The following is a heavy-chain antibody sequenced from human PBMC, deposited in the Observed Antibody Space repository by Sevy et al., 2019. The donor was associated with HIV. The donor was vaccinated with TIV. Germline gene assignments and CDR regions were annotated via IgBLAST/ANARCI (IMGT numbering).Heavy chain of an antibody. J-gene: IGHJ5*02. Sequence: GGSLRLSCAASGFSFRSYWMTWVRQAPGKGLEWVANIKQDGSEKYYVDSVKGRFTISRDNAKNSLYLQMNSLRADDTALYYCAREIVGATTGWFDPWGQGTLVTVSS. V-gene: IGHV3-7*01. CDR2: IKQDGSEK. CDR1: GFSFRSYW. D-gene: IGHD1-26*01. CDR3: AREIVGATTGWFDP.